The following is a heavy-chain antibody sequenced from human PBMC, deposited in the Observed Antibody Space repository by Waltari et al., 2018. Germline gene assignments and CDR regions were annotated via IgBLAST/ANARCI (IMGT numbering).Heavy chain of an antibody. J-gene: IGHJ4*02. V-gene: IGHV3-74*01. CDR1: GFSFRGSW. CDR2: INKNGDAT. D-gene: IGHD2-15*01. Sequence: EVNLVESGGCLVQPGGSLRLSCAASGFSFRGSWMPWVRQAPGKGLVWVSLINKNGDATSSPDSVKGRFTISKDNAKNTLYLEMNSLRAEDTAVYYCARSGGYIDYWGQGTLVTVSS. CDR3: ARSGGYIDY.